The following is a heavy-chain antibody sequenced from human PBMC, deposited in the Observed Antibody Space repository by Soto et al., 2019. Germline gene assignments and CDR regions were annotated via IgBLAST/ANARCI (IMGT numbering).Heavy chain of an antibody. J-gene: IGHJ4*02. V-gene: IGHV4-4*02. CDR2: IYHSGST. CDR1: SGSISSSNW. Sequence: SETLSLTCAVSSGSISSSNWWSWVRQPPGKGLEWIGEIYHSGSTNYNPSLKSRVTISVDKSKNQFSLKLSSVTAADTAVYYCSISDDIYGAYGLFDYWGQGTLVTVSS. D-gene: IGHD4-17*01. CDR3: SISDDIYGAYGLFDY.